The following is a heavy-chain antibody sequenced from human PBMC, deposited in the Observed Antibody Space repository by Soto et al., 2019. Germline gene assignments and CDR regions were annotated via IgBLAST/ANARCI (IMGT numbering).Heavy chain of an antibody. CDR1: GGSISSGDYY. CDR2: IYYSGST. V-gene: IGHV4-30-4*01. J-gene: IGHJ4*02. CDR3: ARSITMDRGVISN. D-gene: IGHD3-10*01. Sequence: QVQLQESGPGLVKPSQTLSLTCTVSGGSISSGDYYWSWIRQPPGKGLEWIGYIYYSGSTYYNPSLKSRVXXSXDXXKNQFSLKLSSVTAADTAVYYCARSITMDRGVISNWGQGTLVTVSS.